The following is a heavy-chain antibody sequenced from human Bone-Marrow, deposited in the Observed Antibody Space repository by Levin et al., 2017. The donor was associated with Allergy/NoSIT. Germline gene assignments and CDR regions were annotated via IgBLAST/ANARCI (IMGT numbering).Heavy chain of an antibody. J-gene: IGHJ4*02. CDR1: GYTFTSYY. V-gene: IGHV1-46*01. D-gene: IGHD3-10*01. CDR2: INPSGGST. Sequence: ASVKVSCKASGYTFTSYYMHWVRQAPGQGLEWMGIINPSGGSTSYAQKFQGRVTMTRDTSTSTVYMELSSLRSEDTAVYYCARDPGYYGSGSPVLGRDYWGQGTLVTVSS. CDR3: ARDPGYYGSGSPVLGRDY.